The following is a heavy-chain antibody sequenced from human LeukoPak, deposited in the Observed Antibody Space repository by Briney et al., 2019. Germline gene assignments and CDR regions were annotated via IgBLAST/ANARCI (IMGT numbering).Heavy chain of an antibody. D-gene: IGHD2-21*02. CDR2: INPNSGGT. CDR1: RYTFTGYY. J-gene: IGHJ4*02. V-gene: IGHV1-2*02. CDR3: ARGGSSTYLVVTGTDY. Sequence: GASVKVSCKASRYTFTGYYMHWVRQAPGQGLEWMGWINPNSGGTNYAQKFQGRVTMTRDTSISTAYMELSRLRSDDTAVYYCARGGSSTYLVVTGTDYWGQGTLVTVSS.